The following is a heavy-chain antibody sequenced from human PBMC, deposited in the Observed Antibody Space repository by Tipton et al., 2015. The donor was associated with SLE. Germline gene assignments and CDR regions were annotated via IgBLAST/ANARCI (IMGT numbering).Heavy chain of an antibody. CDR2: IYPADSDT. CDR1: GYNFATYW. D-gene: IGHD2-15*01. J-gene: IGHJ6*02. CDR3: ARRMVERYVRRNYYGKDV. V-gene: IGHV5-51*01. Sequence: QLVQSGAEVKRPGESLKISCKASGYNFATYWIGWVRLVPGKGLEWMGVIYPADSDTRYNPSFRGQVTISADMSISTAYLQWSSLQASDTAIYYCARRMVERYVRRNYYGKDVWGPVTTVIVSS.